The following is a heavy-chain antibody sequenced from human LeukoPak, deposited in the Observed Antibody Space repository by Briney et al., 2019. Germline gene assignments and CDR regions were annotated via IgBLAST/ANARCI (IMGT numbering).Heavy chain of an antibody. CDR2: IHARGTT. CDR3: ATGYYYGSGSYHWYFDL. CDR1: GGSISSGNYY. D-gene: IGHD3-10*01. Sequence: PSETLSLTCTVSGGSISSGNYYWSWIRQPAGKELEWLGRIHARGTTNYNPSLKSRVTISLDTSNNQFSLKLNSVTAADTAMYYCATGYYYGSGSYHWYFDLWGRGTLVTVSS. J-gene: IGHJ2*01. V-gene: IGHV4-61*02.